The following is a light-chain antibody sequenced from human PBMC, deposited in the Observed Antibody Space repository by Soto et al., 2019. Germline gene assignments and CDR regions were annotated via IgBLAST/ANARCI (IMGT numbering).Light chain of an antibody. Sequence: EIVMTQSPATLSVSPGERATLSCRASQSVNSNLAWYQQKPGQAPRLLISGASTRATGIPARFSGSGSETEFTLTISSLQSEDLGVYYCQQYNNWWTFGQGTKVEIK. CDR2: GAS. CDR1: QSVNSN. V-gene: IGKV3-15*01. J-gene: IGKJ1*01. CDR3: QQYNNWWT.